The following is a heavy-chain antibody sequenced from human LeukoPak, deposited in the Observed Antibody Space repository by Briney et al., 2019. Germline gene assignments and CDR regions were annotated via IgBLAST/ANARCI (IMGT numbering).Heavy chain of an antibody. J-gene: IGHJ4*02. CDR2: ISGSGGST. CDR1: GFTFSSYT. D-gene: IGHD3-10*01. Sequence: PGGSLRLSCAASGFTFSSYTMSWVRQAPGKGLEWVSAISGSGGSTYYADSVKGRFTISRDNSKNTLYLQMNSLRAEDTAVYYCAKGYGSGRGYYFDYWGQGTLVTVSS. CDR3: AKGYGSGRGYYFDY. V-gene: IGHV3-23*01.